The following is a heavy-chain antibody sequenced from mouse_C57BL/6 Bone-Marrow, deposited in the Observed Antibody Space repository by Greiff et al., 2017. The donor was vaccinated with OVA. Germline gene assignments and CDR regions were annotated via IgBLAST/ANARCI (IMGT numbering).Heavy chain of an antibody. V-gene: IGHV5-4*01. CDR2: ISDGGSYT. CDR3: ARGGWDY. Sequence: EVQLMEPGGGLVKPGGSLKLSCAASGFTFSSYAMSWVRQTPEKRLEWVATISDGGSYTYYPDNVKGRFTISRDNAKNNLYLQMSHLKSEDTARYFCARGGWDYWGQGTTLTVSS. CDR1: GFTFSSYA. J-gene: IGHJ2*01. D-gene: IGHD3-3*01.